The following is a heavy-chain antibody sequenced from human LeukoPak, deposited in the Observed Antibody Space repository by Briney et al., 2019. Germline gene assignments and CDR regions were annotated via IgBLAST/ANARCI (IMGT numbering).Heavy chain of an antibody. CDR1: GFTFSSYS. CDR3: ATLYCSGGSCYAYDY. CDR2: ISSSSSYI. V-gene: IGHV3-21*01. Sequence: GGSLRLSCAASGFTFSSYSMNWVRQAPGKGLEWVSSISSSSSYIYYADSVKGRFTISRDNAKNSLYLQMNSLRAEDTAVYYCATLYCSGGSCYAYDYWGQGTLVTVSS. D-gene: IGHD2-15*01. J-gene: IGHJ4*02.